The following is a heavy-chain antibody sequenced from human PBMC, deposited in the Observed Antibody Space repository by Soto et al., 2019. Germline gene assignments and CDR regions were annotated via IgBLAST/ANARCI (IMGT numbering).Heavy chain of an antibody. Sequence: QITLKESGPTLVKPTQTLTLTCTFSGFSLRNSGVGVGWIRQPPGKALEWLALICWDDDKRYTPSLKSRLTIPNYTSKNQLVLTMSNMDPVDTATYYCAHLTTAGFYFDYWGQGTLVTVSS. CDR2: ICWDDDK. D-gene: IGHD1-1*01. CDR1: GFSLRNSGVG. J-gene: IGHJ4*02. CDR3: AHLTTAGFYFDY. V-gene: IGHV2-5*02.